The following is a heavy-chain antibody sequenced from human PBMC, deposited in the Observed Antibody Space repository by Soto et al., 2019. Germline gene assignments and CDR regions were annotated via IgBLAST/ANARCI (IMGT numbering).Heavy chain of an antibody. CDR1: GGSISSYY. Sequence: PSETLSLTCTVSGGSISSYYWSWIRQPPGKGLEWIGYIYYSGSTNYNPSLKSRVTISVDTSKNQFSLKLSSVTAADTAVYYCARGGGLELYYYGMDVWGQGTTVTVSS. CDR3: ARGGGLELYYYGMDV. J-gene: IGHJ6*02. D-gene: IGHD1-7*01. CDR2: IYYSGST. V-gene: IGHV4-59*01.